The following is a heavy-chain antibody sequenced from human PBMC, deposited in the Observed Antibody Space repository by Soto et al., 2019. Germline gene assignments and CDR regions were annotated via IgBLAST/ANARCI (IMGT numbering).Heavy chain of an antibody. CDR1: GGTFSSYT. CDR2: IIPILGIA. D-gene: IGHD6-19*01. Sequence: ASVKVSCKAPGGTFSSYTISWVRQAPGQGLEWMGRIIPILGIANYAQKFQGRVTITADKSTSTAYMELSSLRSEDTAVYYCARDDSGRYYYYGMDVWGQGTTVTVSS. J-gene: IGHJ6*02. V-gene: IGHV1-69*04. CDR3: ARDDSGRYYYYGMDV.